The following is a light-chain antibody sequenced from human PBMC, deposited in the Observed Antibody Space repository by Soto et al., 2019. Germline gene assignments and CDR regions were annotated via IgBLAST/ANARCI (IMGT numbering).Light chain of an antibody. CDR1: NSNLGAGYD. CDR3: QSYDNSLRAYV. Sequence: QAVVTQPPSVSGAPGQTVSISCTGSNSNLGAGYDVNWYQHLPGRAPTLLISDNTNRPSGVPDRFSGSKSGTSASLAISGLHSEDEADYYCQSYDNSLRAYVFGPGTKVTVL. J-gene: IGLJ1*01. V-gene: IGLV1-40*01. CDR2: DNT.